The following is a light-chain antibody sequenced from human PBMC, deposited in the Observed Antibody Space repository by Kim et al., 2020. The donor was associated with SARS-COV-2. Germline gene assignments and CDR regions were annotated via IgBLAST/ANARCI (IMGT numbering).Light chain of an antibody. CDR1: KLGDKY. V-gene: IGLV3-1*01. CDR2: QDS. J-gene: IGLJ2*01. Sequence: YELTQPPSVSVSPGQTASITCPGDKLGDKYACWYQQKQGQSPVLVIYQDSKRPSGIPERFSGSNSGHTATLTISGTQAMDEADYYCQAWDSSTVVFGGG. CDR3: QAWDSSTVV.